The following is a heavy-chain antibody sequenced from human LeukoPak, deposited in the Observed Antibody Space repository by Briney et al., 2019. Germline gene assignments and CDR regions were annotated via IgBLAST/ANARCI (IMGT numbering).Heavy chain of an antibody. D-gene: IGHD6-6*01. V-gene: IGHV1-8*02. CDR1: GGTFSSYA. CDR3: ARWAARPGWFDP. J-gene: IGHJ5*02. Sequence: ASVKVSCKASGGTFSSYAISWVRQAPGQGLEWMGWMNPNSGNTGYAQKFQGRVTMTRNTSISTAYMELSSLRSEDTAVYYCARWAARPGWFDPWGQGTLVTVSS. CDR2: MNPNSGNT.